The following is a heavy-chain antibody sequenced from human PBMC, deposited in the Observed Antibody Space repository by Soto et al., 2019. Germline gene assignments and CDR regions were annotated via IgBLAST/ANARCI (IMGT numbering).Heavy chain of an antibody. Sequence: QVQLQQWGAGLLKPSETLSLTCAVYGGSFSGYQWSWIRQTPGKGLEWIGEINDSGNINYNPSLTSRVTILLDTPKTQTSLKLSSVAAAVSAVYYCARGLVLWFGELSRRGGYYYDMDVWGKGTTVTVSS. CDR3: ARGLVLWFGELSRRGGYYYDMDV. V-gene: IGHV4-34*01. CDR1: GGSFSGYQ. D-gene: IGHD3-10*01. CDR2: INDSGNI. J-gene: IGHJ6*03.